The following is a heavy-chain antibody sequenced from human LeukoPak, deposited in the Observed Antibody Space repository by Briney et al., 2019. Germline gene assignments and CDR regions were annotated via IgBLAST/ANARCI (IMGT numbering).Heavy chain of an antibody. Sequence: GGSLRLSCAASGFTVSSNYMSWVRQAPGKGLEWVSVIYSGGSTYYADSVKGRFTVSRDNAKNSLFLQMNSLKVEDTAVYYCAREVIIVLEPLTNTIDYWGQGTRVTVSS. CDR1: GFTVSSNY. CDR3: AREVIIVLEPLTNTIDY. J-gene: IGHJ4*02. CDR2: IYSGGST. V-gene: IGHV3-53*01. D-gene: IGHD2-8*01.